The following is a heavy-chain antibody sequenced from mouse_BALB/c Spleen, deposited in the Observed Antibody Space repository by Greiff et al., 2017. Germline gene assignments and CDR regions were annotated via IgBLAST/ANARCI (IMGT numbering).Heavy chain of an antibody. CDR2: ISYSGST. Sequence: VQLQQSGPGLVKPSQSLSLTCTVTGYSITSDYAWNWIRQFPGNKLEWMGYISYSGSTSYNPSLKSRISITRDTSKNQFFLQLNSVTTEDTATYYCARWGITAAWFAYWGQGTLVTVSA. J-gene: IGHJ3*01. CDR3: ARWGITAAWFAY. V-gene: IGHV3-2*02. D-gene: IGHD2-4*01. CDR1: GYSITSDYA.